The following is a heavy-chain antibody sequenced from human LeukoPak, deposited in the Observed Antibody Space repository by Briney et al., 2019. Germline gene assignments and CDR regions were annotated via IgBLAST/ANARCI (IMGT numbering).Heavy chain of an antibody. D-gene: IGHD3-3*01. CDR2: IYYSGST. J-gene: IGHJ4*02. CDR3: ARHRADHTIFGVVIIDVGGPDFDY. Sequence: KTSETLSLTCTVSGGSISSYYWSWIRQPPGKGLEWIGYIYYSGSTNYNPSLKSRVTISVDTSKNQFSLKLSSVTAADTAVYYCARHRADHTIFGVVIIDVGGPDFDYWGQGTLVTVSS. CDR1: GGSISSYY. V-gene: IGHV4-59*08.